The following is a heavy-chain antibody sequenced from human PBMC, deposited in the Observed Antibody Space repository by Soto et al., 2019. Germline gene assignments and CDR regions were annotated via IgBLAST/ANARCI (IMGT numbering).Heavy chain of an antibody. Sequence: QVQLVQSGAEVKKPGSSVKVSCKASGGTFSSYAISWVRQAPGQGLDWMGGIIPIFGTANYAQKFQGRVTITADESTSTAYMELSSLRSEDTAVYYCARDLSAHVRWVRWAMGYWGQGTLVTVSS. CDR3: ARDLSAHVRWVRWAMGY. D-gene: IGHD1-26*01. V-gene: IGHV1-69*01. J-gene: IGHJ4*02. CDR2: IIPIFGTA. CDR1: GGTFSSYA.